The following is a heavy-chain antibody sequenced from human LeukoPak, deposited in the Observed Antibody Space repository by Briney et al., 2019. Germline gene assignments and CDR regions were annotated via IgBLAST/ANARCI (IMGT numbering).Heavy chain of an antibody. Sequence: GGSLRLSCAASGFTFSNAWMSWVRQAPGKGLEWVGRIKSKTDGGTTDYAAPVKGRFTISRDDSKNTLYLQMNSLKTEDTAVYYCTTENYYGSGSYYKFAGEFDYWGQGTLVTVSS. CDR1: GFTFSNAW. D-gene: IGHD3-10*01. V-gene: IGHV3-15*01. J-gene: IGHJ4*02. CDR3: TTENYYGSGSYYKFAGEFDY. CDR2: IKSKTDGGTT.